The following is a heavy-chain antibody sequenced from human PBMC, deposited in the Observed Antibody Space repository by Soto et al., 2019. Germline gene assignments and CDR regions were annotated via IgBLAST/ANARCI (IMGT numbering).Heavy chain of an antibody. D-gene: IGHD3-22*01. Sequence: GGSLRLSCAASGFTFSDHYMDWVRQAPGKGLEWVGRIRNKANSYSTEYAASVKGRFTISGDDSKNTLFLQLNSLQTEDTAVYYCTTRVITTNDYWGQGTLVTVSS. CDR2: IRNKANSYST. J-gene: IGHJ4*02. CDR3: TTRVITTNDY. CDR1: GFTFSDHY. V-gene: IGHV3-72*01.